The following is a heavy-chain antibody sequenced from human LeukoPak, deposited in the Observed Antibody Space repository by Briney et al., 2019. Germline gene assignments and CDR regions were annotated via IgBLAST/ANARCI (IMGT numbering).Heavy chain of an antibody. V-gene: IGHV3-23*01. J-gene: IGHJ4*02. CDR2: ISGSGGST. CDR3: AKRGDFWSASHYFDS. CDR1: GFTFSTYA. Sequence: PGGSLRLSCAASGFTFSTYAMSWVRPATGEGLEWVSSISGSGGSTYFADSVKGRFTVSRDSSTNTLYLQMNSLRADDTAVYYCAKRGDFWSASHYFDSWGQGTLVTVSS. D-gene: IGHD3-3*01.